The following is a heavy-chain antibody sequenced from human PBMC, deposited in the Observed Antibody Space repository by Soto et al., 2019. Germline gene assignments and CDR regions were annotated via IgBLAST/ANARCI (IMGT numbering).Heavy chain of an antibody. J-gene: IGHJ3*02. CDR3: ARAAGHDAFDI. Sequence: PGKGLEWVLVIYSGGSTYYADSVKGRFTISRDNSKNTLYLQMNSLRAEDTAVYYCARAAGHDAFDIWGQGTMVTVSS. D-gene: IGHD5-12*01. V-gene: IGHV3-66*01. CDR2: IYSGGST.